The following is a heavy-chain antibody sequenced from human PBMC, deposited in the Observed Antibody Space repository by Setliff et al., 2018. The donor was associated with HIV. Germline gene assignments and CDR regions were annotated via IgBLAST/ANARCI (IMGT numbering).Heavy chain of an antibody. Sequence: ASVKVSCKVYGYTLSELSIHWVRQAPGKGLEWMGYFDPQDGETVYAQKFQGTVTLTEDTSTGTAYMELSSLRSDDTAVYYCATFYNSGSLTSFDYWGQGTVVTVSS. V-gene: IGHV1-24*01. D-gene: IGHD3-10*01. J-gene: IGHJ4*02. CDR2: FDPQDGET. CDR3: ATFYNSGSLTSFDY. CDR1: GYTLSELS.